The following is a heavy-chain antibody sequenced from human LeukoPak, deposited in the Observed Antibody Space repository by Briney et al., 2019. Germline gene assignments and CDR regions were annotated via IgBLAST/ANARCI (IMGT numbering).Heavy chain of an antibody. D-gene: IGHD5-18*01. Sequence: PSETLSLTCTVSGGSISSSSYYWGWIRQPPGKGPEWIGSIYYSGSTYYNPSLKSRVTISVDTSKNQFSLKLSSVTAADTAVYYCARQRRRLVDTPYYFDYWGQGTLVTVSS. CDR2: IYYSGST. J-gene: IGHJ4*02. CDR3: ARQRRRLVDTPYYFDY. V-gene: IGHV4-39*01. CDR1: GGSISSSSYY.